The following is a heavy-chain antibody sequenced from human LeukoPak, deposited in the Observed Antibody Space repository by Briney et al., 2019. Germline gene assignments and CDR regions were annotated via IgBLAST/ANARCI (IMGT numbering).Heavy chain of an antibody. Sequence: ASVKVSCKVSGYTLTELSMHWVRQAPGKGLEWMGGFGPEDGETIYAQKFQGRVTMTRNTSISTAYMELSSLRSEDTAVYYCARVGYYDFWSGYYLFDPWGQGTLVTVSS. CDR1: GYTLTELS. CDR2: FGPEDGET. D-gene: IGHD3-3*01. J-gene: IGHJ5*02. V-gene: IGHV1-24*01. CDR3: ARVGYYDFWSGYYLFDP.